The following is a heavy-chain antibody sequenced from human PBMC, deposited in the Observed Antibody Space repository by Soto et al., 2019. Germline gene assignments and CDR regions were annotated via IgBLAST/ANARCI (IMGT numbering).Heavy chain of an antibody. CDR3: AKVRYRSPMGYYYGMDV. D-gene: IGHD6-19*01. CDR1: RVAFSKFI. CDR2: IIPIFGTA. V-gene: IGHV1-69*01. J-gene: IGHJ6*02. Sequence: QAQLEQSGGEVKKPGSSVKVSCKASRVAFSKFIVTWVRQAPGLGLEWVGGIIPIFGTANYAQKFQGRVTITADASTSTSYMEVNNLRSEDTAVYYCAKVRYRSPMGYYYGMDVWGQGTTVTVSS.